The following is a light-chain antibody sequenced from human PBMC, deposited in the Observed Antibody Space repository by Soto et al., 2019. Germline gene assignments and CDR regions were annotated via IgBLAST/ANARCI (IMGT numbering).Light chain of an antibody. J-gene: IGKJ1*01. CDR2: DAS. Sequence: DIQMTQSPSTLSASVGDRVTITCRASQSISSWLAWYQQKPGKAPKLLIYDASSLEIGVPSRFSGSRFGTEGTLTISSLQTDDFATYYCQQYTSPPWTFGQVTKVDIK. CDR1: QSISSW. CDR3: QQYTSPPWT. V-gene: IGKV1-5*01.